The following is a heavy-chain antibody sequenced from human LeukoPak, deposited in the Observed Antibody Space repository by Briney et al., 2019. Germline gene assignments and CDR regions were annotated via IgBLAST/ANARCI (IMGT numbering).Heavy chain of an antibody. V-gene: IGHV1-2*02. D-gene: IGHD3-9*01. J-gene: IGHJ4*02. CDR2: INPNSGGT. CDR1: GYTFTGYY. Sequence: ASVKVSCKASGYTFTGYYMHWVRQAPGQGLEWMGWINPNSGGTNYAQKFQGRVTMTRDTSISTAYMELSRLRSDDTAVYYCAREGSYDILTGYLPDYWGQGTLVTVSS. CDR3: AREGSYDILTGYLPDY.